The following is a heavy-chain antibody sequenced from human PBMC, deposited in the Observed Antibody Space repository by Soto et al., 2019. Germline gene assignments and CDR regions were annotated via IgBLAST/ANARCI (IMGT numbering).Heavy chain of an antibody. Sequence: SETLSLTCAVSGYSISSGYYWGWIRQPRGKGVEWIGSSYHSGSTYYNASLKSRVTISVDTSKNKFSLKMSTVTAADTAVYYCAIYCCYYGSVSRDYLCQGTLVTVSS. CDR1: GYSISSGYY. D-gene: IGHD3-10*01. CDR3: AIYCCYYGSVSRDY. J-gene: IGHJ4*02. V-gene: IGHV4-38-2*01. CDR2: SYHSGST.